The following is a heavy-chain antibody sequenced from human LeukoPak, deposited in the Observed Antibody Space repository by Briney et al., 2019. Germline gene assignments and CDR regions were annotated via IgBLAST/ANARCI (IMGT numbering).Heavy chain of an antibody. J-gene: IGHJ4*02. D-gene: IGHD2-2*01. CDR3: AKGSSSSRPYYFDY. CDR2: ISGSGGST. CDR1: GFALKSYS. V-gene: IGHV3-23*01. Sequence: GGSLRLSCAGSGFALKSYSLTWVRQAPGKGLEWVSAISGSGGSTYYADSVKGRFTISRDNSKNTLYLQMNSLRAEDTAVYYCAKGSSSSRPYYFDYWGQGTLVTVSS.